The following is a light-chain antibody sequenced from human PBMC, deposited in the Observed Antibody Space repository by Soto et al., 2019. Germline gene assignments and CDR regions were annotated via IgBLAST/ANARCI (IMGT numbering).Light chain of an antibody. J-gene: IGKJ4*01. CDR3: QPRSDWAHT. CDR1: QNVRTY. Sequence: EIVLTQSPATLSLSPGERATLSCRVSQNVRTYLAWYQQKPGQAPRLLIYDTSIRATGIPARFSGSGSGTDFTLTISGLEPADFAVYCCQPRSDWAHTFGGGTQVEIK. CDR2: DTS. V-gene: IGKV3-11*01.